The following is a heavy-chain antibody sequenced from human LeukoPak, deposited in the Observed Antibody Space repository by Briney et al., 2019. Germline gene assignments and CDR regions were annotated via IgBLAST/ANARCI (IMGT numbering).Heavy chain of an antibody. Sequence: ASVKVSCKVSGYTLTELSMHWVRQAPGKGLEWMGGFDPEDGETIYAQKFQGRVTMTEDTSTDTAYMELSSLRSEDTAVYYCATDRRYYDYVWGSYRSYYFDYWGQGTLVTVSS. D-gene: IGHD3-16*02. V-gene: IGHV1-24*01. J-gene: IGHJ4*02. CDR3: ATDRRYYDYVWGSYRSYYFDY. CDR2: FDPEDGET. CDR1: GYTLTELS.